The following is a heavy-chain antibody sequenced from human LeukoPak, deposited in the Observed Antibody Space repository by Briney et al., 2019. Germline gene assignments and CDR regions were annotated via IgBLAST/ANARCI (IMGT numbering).Heavy chain of an antibody. CDR3: ASRGEDIVVVPAATEYYYYYYYMDV. J-gene: IGHJ6*03. Sequence: ASVKVSCKASGYTFTSYDINWVRQATGQGLEWMGWMNPNSGNTGYAQKFQGSVTITRNTSISTAYMELSSLRSEDTAVYYCASRGEDIVVVPAATEYYYYYYYMDVWGKGTTVTVSS. D-gene: IGHD2-2*01. CDR2: MNPNSGNT. CDR1: GYTFTSYD. V-gene: IGHV1-8*03.